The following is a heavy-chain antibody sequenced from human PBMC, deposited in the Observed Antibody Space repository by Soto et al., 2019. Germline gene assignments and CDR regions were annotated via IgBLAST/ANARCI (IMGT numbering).Heavy chain of an antibody. Sequence: QVQLVESGGGVVQPGRSLRLSCAGSGYRFETHGIHWVRRAPGKGLEWLAVVWYDGSKGYYADSVKGRFTVSKDNSINTAYLQINNLRGDDTAVYYCARTIGYRPDHWGQGTLVTVSS. CDR2: VWYDGSKG. CDR1: GYRFETHG. CDR3: ARTIGYRPDH. V-gene: IGHV3-33*01. J-gene: IGHJ4*02. D-gene: IGHD3-16*02.